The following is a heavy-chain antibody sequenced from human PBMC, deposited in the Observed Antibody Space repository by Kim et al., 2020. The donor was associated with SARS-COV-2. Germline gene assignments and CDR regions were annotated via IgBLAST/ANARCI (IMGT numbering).Heavy chain of an antibody. CDR3: ASRYSGYDYVGNAFDI. CDR1: GYSISSGYY. V-gene: IGHV4-38-2*02. CDR2: IYHSGST. J-gene: IGHJ3*02. D-gene: IGHD5-12*01. Sequence: SETLSLTCTVSGYSISSGYYWGWIRQPPGKGLEWIGSIYHSGSTYYNPSLKSRVTISVDTSKNQFSLKLSSVTAADTAVYYCASRYSGYDYVGNAFDIWG.